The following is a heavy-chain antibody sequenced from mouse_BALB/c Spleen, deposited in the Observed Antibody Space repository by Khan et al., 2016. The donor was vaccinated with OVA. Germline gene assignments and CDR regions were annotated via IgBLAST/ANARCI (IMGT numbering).Heavy chain of an antibody. Sequence: EVQLQESGPGLVKPSQSLSLTCTVTGYSITSDYAWNWIRQFPGNKLEWMGYISYSGSTYYNPSLKSRISVTRDTSKNQFFLHLNSVTTEDTATYYCARRVLLLYWYFDVWGAGTTVTVSS. CDR2: ISYSGST. V-gene: IGHV3-2*02. J-gene: IGHJ1*01. D-gene: IGHD1-1*01. CDR1: GYSITSDYA. CDR3: ARRVLLLYWYFDV.